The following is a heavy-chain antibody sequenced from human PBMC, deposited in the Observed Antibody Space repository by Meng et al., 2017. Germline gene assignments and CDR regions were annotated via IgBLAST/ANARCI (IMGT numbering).Heavy chain of an antibody. J-gene: IGHJ2*01. D-gene: IGHD5-18*01. V-gene: IGHV4-4*02. Sequence: QGELQESGPGLVKPSGTLSLTCAVSGGSISSSNWWSWVRQPPGKGLEWIGEIYHSGSTNYNPSLKSRVTISVDKSKNQFSLKLSSVIAADTAVYYCARGSGYSYGFNWYFDLWGRGTLVTVSS. CDR3: ARGSGYSYGFNWYFDL. CDR2: IYHSGST. CDR1: GGSISSSNW.